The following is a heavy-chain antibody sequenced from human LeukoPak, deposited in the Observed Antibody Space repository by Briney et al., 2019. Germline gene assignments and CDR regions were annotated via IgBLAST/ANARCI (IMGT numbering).Heavy chain of an antibody. Sequence: SETLSLTCTVSGGSFSSGDQYWNWIRQSPGKGLEWIGSIHPSGMLYNNPSLESRVTISIDTSKNQFSLNLNSVTAADTAVYFCSRGLDSRKLGYWGQGTLVTVSS. V-gene: IGHV4-31*03. CDR3: SRGLDSRKLGY. CDR1: GGSFSSGDQY. CDR2: IHPSGML. D-gene: IGHD3-22*01. J-gene: IGHJ4*02.